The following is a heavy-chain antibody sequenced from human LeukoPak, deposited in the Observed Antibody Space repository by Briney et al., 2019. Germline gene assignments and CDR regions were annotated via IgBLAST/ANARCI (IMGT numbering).Heavy chain of an antibody. J-gene: IGHJ5*02. V-gene: IGHV1-2*02. Sequence: ASVKVSCKASGYTFTSYDINWVRQATGQGLEWMGWINPNSGGTNYAQKFQGRVTMTRDTSISTAYMELSRLRSDDTAVYYCARGDYDFWGLPDPWGQGTLVTVSS. CDR2: INPNSGGT. CDR3: ARGDYDFWGLPDP. CDR1: GYTFTSYD. D-gene: IGHD3-3*01.